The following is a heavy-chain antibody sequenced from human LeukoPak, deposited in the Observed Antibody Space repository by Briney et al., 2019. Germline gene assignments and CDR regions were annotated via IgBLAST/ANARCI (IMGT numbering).Heavy chain of an antibody. CDR3: ARRSASSGWYRYNWFDP. CDR2: IYYSGST. D-gene: IGHD6-19*01. CDR1: GGSISSYY. V-gene: IGHV4-59*08. J-gene: IGHJ5*02. Sequence: SETLSLTCTVSGGSISSYYWSWIRQPPGKGLEWIGYIYYSGSTNYNPSLESRVTISVDTSKNQFSLKLSSVTAADTAVYYCARRSASSGWYRYNWFDPWGQGTLVTVSS.